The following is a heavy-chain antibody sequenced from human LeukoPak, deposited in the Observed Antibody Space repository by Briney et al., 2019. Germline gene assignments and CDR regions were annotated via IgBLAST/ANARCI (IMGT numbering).Heavy chain of an antibody. J-gene: IGHJ4*02. CDR3: ARAAALLAIDY. CDR1: GGSISSNSYY. CDR2: IYYSGST. Sequence: SGTLSLTCAVSGGSISSNSYYWGWIRQPPGKGLEWIGSIYYSGSTYYNPSLKSRVTISVDTSKNQFSLKLSSVTAADTAVYYCARAAALLAIDYWGQGTLVTVSS. V-gene: IGHV4-39*01. D-gene: IGHD3-3*02.